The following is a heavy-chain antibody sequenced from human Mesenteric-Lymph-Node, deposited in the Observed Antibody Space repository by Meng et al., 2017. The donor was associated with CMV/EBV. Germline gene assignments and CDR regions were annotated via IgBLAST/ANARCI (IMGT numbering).Heavy chain of an antibody. CDR3: ARSSYYYGSGSYFYWYFDL. CDR2: INPSGST. D-gene: IGHD3-10*01. Sequence: IDYYWSWIRQPPGNGLEWIGEINPSGSTNYHPSLKSRVTISVDTSKNQFSLRLSSVTAADTAVYYCARSSYYYGSGSYFYWYFDLWGRGTLVTVSS. CDR1: IDYY. V-gene: IGHV4-34*01. J-gene: IGHJ2*01.